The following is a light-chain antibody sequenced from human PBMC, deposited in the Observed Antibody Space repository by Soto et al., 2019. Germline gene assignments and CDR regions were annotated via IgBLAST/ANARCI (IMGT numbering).Light chain of an antibody. V-gene: IGLV4-69*01. CDR3: QTWGTGIQVV. Sequence: QSALTQSPSASASLGASVKLTCTLSSGHSSYAIAWHQQQPEKGPRYLMKLNSDGSHSKGDGIPDRFSGSSSGAERHLTISSLQSEDEADYYCQTWGTGIQVVFGGGTKLTVL. CDR2: LNSDGSH. J-gene: IGLJ2*01. CDR1: SGHSSYA.